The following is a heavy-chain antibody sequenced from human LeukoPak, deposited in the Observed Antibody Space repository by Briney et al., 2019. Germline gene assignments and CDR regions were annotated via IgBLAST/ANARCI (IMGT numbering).Heavy chain of an antibody. D-gene: IGHD1-26*01. Sequence: GGSLRLSCAVSGLPFNTYGMHWVRQAPGKGLEWVAVIWYDGSKKYYADSVKGRFTISRDNSKNILYLQMSSLSAEDTAVYYCATSSGGSDHDYFDNWGQGTLVTVSS. CDR3: ATSSGGSDHDYFDN. CDR1: GLPFNTYG. J-gene: IGHJ4*02. V-gene: IGHV3-33*01. CDR2: IWYDGSKK.